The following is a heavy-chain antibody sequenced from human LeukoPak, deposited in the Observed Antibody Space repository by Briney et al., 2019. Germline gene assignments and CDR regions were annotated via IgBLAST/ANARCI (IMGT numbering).Heavy chain of an antibody. CDR1: GGSISTYY. Sequence: SETLSLTCTVSGGSISTYYWPWIRQPPGKGLEWVGYIYYSGTTNYNPSLKSRVTMSVDTSKNQFSLKLSSVTAADTAVYYCARVGVGVGNAMDAWGKGTTVTVSS. CDR2: IYYSGTT. CDR3: ARVGVGVGNAMDA. V-gene: IGHV4-59*01. D-gene: IGHD2-21*01. J-gene: IGHJ6*04.